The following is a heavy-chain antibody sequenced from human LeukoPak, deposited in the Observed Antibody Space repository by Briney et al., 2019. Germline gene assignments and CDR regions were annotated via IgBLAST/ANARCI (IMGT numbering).Heavy chain of an antibody. D-gene: IGHD3-16*01. Sequence: GGSLRLSCAASGFTCSSYGMHWVRQAPGKGLEWVSVIWYDGSSEYYADSVKGRFTISRDNSKNTLYLQMNSLRAEDTAMYYCAKGPGDPLGEFDYWGQGTLVTVSS. CDR3: AKGPGDPLGEFDY. CDR1: GFTCSSYG. J-gene: IGHJ4*02. CDR2: IWYDGSSE. V-gene: IGHV3-30*02.